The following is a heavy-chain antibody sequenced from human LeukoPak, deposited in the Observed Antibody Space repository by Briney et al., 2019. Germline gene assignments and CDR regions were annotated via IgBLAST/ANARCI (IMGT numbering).Heavy chain of an antibody. D-gene: IGHD2-2*01. V-gene: IGHV3-21*06. J-gene: IGHJ4*02. CDR1: GFTFSSKT. CDR2: ISSSSSYI. CDR3: ARDPGYCSSTSCYEGNAFWDY. Sequence: GGSLRLSCAASGFTFSSKTMNWVRQAPGKGLEWVSSISSSSSYIYYADSVKGRFTISRDNAKNSLYLQMNSLRAEDTAVYYCARDPGYCSSTSCYEGNAFWDYWGQGTLVTVSS.